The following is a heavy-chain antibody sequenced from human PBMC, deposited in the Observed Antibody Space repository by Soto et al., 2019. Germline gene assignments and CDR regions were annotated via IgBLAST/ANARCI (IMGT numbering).Heavy chain of an antibody. CDR1: GYTFTSYA. J-gene: IGHJ5*02. V-gene: IGHV1-3*01. CDR2: INAGNGNT. CDR3: ARVWDSSSWYGSARLGWFDP. D-gene: IGHD6-13*01. Sequence: GASVKVSCKASGYTFTSYAMHWVRQAPGQRLEWLGWINAGNGNTKYSQKFQGRVTITRDTSASTAYMELSSLRSEDTAVYYCARVWDSSSWYGSARLGWFDPWGQGTQVTVSS.